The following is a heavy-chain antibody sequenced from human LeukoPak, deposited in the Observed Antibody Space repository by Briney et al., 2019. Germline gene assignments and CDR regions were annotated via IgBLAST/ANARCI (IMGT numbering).Heavy chain of an antibody. CDR1: GGSNSSYY. CDR3: ARVATIFGVVTDAFDI. J-gene: IGHJ3*02. Sequence: SETLSLTCTVSGGSNSSYYWSWIRQPAGKGLEWIGRIYTSGSTNYNPSLKSRVTISVDKSKNQFSLKLSSVTAADTAVYYCARVATIFGVVTDAFDIWGQGTMVTVSS. CDR2: IYTSGST. V-gene: IGHV4-4*07. D-gene: IGHD3-3*01.